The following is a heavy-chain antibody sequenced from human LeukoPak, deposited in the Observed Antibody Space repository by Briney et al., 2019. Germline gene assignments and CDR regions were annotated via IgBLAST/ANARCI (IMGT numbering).Heavy chain of an antibody. D-gene: IGHD4-11*01. V-gene: IGHV1-2*04. CDR2: INPNSGGT. Sequence: ASVKVSCKASGYTFTGYYMHWVRQAPGQGLEWMGWINPNSGGTNYAQKFQGWVTMIRDTSISTVYMELSSLRFEDTAFYYCARFETHDYSLDYWGQGILVTVSS. J-gene: IGHJ4*02. CDR1: GYTFTGYY. CDR3: ARFETHDYSLDY.